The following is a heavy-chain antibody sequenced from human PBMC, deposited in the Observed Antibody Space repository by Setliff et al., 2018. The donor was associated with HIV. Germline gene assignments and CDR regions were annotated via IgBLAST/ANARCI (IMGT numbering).Heavy chain of an antibody. D-gene: IGHD5-12*01. CDR3: VRDEKRAAGGSMYYFDY. CDR2: VNEDNGDR. Sequence: ASVKVSCKASGYNFGFYGISWVRQAPGQGLEWMGWVNEDNGDRNFAPSVQGRIALTTDTSTNTAHMELTNLRSDDTALYFCVRDEKRAAGGSMYYFDYWGQGTLVTVSS. J-gene: IGHJ4*02. V-gene: IGHV1-18*01. CDR1: GYNFGFYG.